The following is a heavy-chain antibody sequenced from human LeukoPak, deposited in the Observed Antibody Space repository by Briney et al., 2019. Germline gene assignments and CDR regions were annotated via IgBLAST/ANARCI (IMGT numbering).Heavy chain of an antibody. V-gene: IGHV3-23*01. J-gene: IGHJ4*02. Sequence: AGGSLRLSCAASGFTFSSYGMSWVRQAPGKGLEWVSAISGSGGSTYYADSVKGRFTISRDNSKNTLYLQMNSLRAEDTAVYYCAKSPQQRDDFFDYWGQGTLVTVSS. CDR1: GFTFSSYG. D-gene: IGHD6-13*01. CDR2: ISGSGGST. CDR3: AKSPQQRDDFFDY.